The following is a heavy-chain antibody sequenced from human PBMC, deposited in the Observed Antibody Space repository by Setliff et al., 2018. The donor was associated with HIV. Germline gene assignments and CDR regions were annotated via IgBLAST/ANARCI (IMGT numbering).Heavy chain of an antibody. CDR1: GYTFNTYG. CDR3: ARDFPSPDYSSSWAHLYYHYGMDV. V-gene: IGHV1-3*01. CDR2: LNAGNGNT. J-gene: IGHJ6*02. D-gene: IGHD6-13*01. Sequence: ASVKVSCKASGYTFNTYGISWVRQAPGQRLEWMGWLNAGNGNTKYSQKFQGRVTITRDTSASTAYMEVSSLRSEDTAVYYCARDFPSPDYSSSWAHLYYHYGMDVWGQGTTVTVSS.